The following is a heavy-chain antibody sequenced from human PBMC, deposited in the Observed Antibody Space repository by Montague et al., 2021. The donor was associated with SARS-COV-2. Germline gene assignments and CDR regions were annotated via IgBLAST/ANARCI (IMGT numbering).Heavy chain of an antibody. CDR1: GFSLSTSGMC. CDR3: ARISAWYSSGWSAFDY. Sequence: PALVKPTQTLTLTCTFSGFSLSTSGMCVSWIRQPPGKALEWLALIDWDDDKYYSTSLKTRLTISKDTSKNQVVLTMTNMDPVDTATYYCARISAWYSSGWSAFDYWGQGTTVTVSS. CDR2: IDWDDDK. D-gene: IGHD6-19*01. J-gene: IGHJ4*03. V-gene: IGHV2-70*01.